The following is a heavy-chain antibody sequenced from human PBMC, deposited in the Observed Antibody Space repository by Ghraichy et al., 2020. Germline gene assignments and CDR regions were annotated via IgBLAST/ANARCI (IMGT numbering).Heavy chain of an antibody. CDR3: ARTPYCGGDCYWDYYGMDV. V-gene: IGHV4-59*08. D-gene: IGHD2-21*02. CDR1: GGSISSYY. Sequence: SETLSLTCTVSGGSISSYYWSWIRQPPGKGLEWIGYIYYSGSTNYNPSLKSRVTISVDTSKNQFSLKLSSVTAADTAVYYCARTPYCGGDCYWDYYGMDVWGQGTTVTVSS. J-gene: IGHJ6*02. CDR2: IYYSGST.